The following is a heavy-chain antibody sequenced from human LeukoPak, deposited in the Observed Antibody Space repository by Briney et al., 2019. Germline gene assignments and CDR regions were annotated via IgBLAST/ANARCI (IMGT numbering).Heavy chain of an antibody. V-gene: IGHV3-30*02. J-gene: IGHJ4*02. D-gene: IGHD2-15*01. CDR1: GFTFRSYG. CDR2: TRDDASKT. CDR3: ANGDCRGGRCSSGAH. Sequence: PGGSLRLSCTGSGFTFRSYGMHWVRQAPGKGLEWVAYTRDDASKTWYGGSVKGRFIISRDNSKNTLYLHMNSVRGEDTAMYYCANGDCRGGRCSSGAHWGQGTLVTVSS.